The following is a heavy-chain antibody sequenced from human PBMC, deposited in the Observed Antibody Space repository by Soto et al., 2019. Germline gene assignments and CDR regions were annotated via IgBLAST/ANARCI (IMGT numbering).Heavy chain of an antibody. CDR3: AKDNGGYCSSTSCYGSDY. CDR2: ISGSGGST. J-gene: IGHJ4*02. V-gene: IGHV3-23*01. CDR1: GFTFSSYA. D-gene: IGHD2-2*01. Sequence: PGGSLSLSCAASGFTFSSYAMSWVRQAPGKGLEWVSAISGSGGSTYYADSVKGRFTISRDNSKNTLYLQMNSLRAEDTAVYYCAKDNGGYCSSTSCYGSDYWGQGTLVTVS.